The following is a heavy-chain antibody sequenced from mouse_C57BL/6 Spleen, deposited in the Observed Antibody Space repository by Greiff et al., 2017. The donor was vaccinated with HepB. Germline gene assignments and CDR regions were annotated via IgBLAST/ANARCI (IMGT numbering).Heavy chain of an antibody. CDR2: IWSGGST. D-gene: IGHD1-1*01. Sequence: QVQLQQSGPGLVQPSQSLSITCTVSGFSLTSYGVHWVRQSPGKGLEWLGVIWSGGSTDYNAAFISRLSISKDNSKSQVFFKMNSLQADDTAIYYCASSRHYAMDYWGQGTSVTVSS. CDR1: GFSLTSYG. V-gene: IGHV2-2*01. J-gene: IGHJ4*01. CDR3: ASSRHYAMDY.